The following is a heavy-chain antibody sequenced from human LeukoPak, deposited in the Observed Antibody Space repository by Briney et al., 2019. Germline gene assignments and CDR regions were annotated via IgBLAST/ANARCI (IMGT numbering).Heavy chain of an antibody. V-gene: IGHV1-18*01. CDR2: ISALNGDT. J-gene: IGHJ6*02. CDR1: GYMFTSYG. CDR3: AIDPPGGMDI. Sequence: ASVKVSCKASGYMFTSYGISWVRQAPGQGLEWLGWISALNGDTYLPQKFQGRVTMTRDTSTGTAYMELTSLKSDDTAVYYCAIDPPGGMDICGQGKTVTVSS.